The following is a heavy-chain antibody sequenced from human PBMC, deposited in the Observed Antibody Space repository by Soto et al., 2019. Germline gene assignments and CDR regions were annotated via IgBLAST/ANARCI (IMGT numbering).Heavy chain of an antibody. CDR2: IDPSDSYT. CDR3: ARLGSYYYGMDV. CDR1: GYSFTTYW. D-gene: IGHD7-27*01. Sequence: GESLKISCKASGYSFTTYWIAWVRQMPGKGLEWMGRIDPSDSYTNYSPSFQGHVTISADKSISTAYLQWSSLKASDTAMYYCARLGSYYYGMDVWSQGTTVTVSS. V-gene: IGHV5-10-1*01. J-gene: IGHJ6*02.